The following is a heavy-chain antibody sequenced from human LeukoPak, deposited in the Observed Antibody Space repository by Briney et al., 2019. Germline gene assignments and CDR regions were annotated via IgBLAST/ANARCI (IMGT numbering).Heavy chain of an antibody. CDR1: GFTFSSYG. CDR3: AKDRGVITVTYFDY. J-gene: IGHJ4*02. CDR2: IRYDGSNK. V-gene: IGHV3-30*02. Sequence: GRSLRLSCAASGFTFSSYGMHWVRQAPGKGLEWVAFIRYDGSNKYYADSVKGRFTISRDNSKNTLYLQMNSLRAEDTAVYYCAKDRGVITVTYFDYWGQGTLVTVSS. D-gene: IGHD3-10*01.